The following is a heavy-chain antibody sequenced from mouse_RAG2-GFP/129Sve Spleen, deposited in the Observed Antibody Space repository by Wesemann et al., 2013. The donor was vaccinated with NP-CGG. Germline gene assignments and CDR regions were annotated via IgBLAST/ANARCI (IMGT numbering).Heavy chain of an antibody. V-gene: IGHV1S29*02. CDR2: IYPYNGGT. J-gene: IGHJ2*01. CDR1: GYTFTDYN. Sequence: EVQLQQSGPELVKPGASVKISCKASGYTFTDYNMHWVKQSHGKSLEWIGYIYPYNGGTGYNQKFKSKATLTVDNSSSTAYMELRSLTSEDSAVYYCAREIFYYFDYWGQGTTLTVSS. CDR3: AREIFYYFDY.